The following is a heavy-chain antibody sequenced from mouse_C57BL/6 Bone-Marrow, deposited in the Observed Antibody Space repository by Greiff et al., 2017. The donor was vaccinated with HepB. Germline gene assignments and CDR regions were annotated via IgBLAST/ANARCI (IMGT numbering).Heavy chain of an antibody. CDR2: LDPENGDT. D-gene: IGHD2-2*01. Sequence: VQLQQSGAELVRPGASVKLSCTASGFNIKDDYMHWVKQRPEQGLEWIGWLDPENGDTEYASKFQGKATITADTSSNTAYLQLSSLTSEDTAVDYCTTNVSTMVTTDGFWFAYWGQGTLVTVSA. CDR3: TTNVSTMVTTDGFWFAY. CDR1: GFNIKDDY. J-gene: IGHJ3*01. V-gene: IGHV14-4*01.